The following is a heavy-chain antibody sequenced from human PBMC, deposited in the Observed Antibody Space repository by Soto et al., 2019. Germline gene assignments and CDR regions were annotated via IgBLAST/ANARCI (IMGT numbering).Heavy chain of an antibody. Sequence: QVQLVESGGGVVQPGRSLRLSCAASGFTFSSYALHWVRQAPGRGLEWVELISCDGNNKYYANSVKGRFTISRDNSKNTLYLQMSSLRAEDTAVYYCGRCSSTSCHLGADYWGQGTLVTVSS. CDR2: ISCDGNNK. J-gene: IGHJ4*02. D-gene: IGHD2-2*01. CDR1: GFTFSSYA. V-gene: IGHV3-30-3*01. CDR3: GRCSSTSCHLGADY.